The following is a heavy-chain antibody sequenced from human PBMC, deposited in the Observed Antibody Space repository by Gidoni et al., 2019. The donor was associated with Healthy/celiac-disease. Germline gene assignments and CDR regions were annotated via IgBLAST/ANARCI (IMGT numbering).Heavy chain of an antibody. Sequence: QVQLVESGGGVVQPGRSLRLSCAASGFTFSSYGMHWVRQAPGKGLGWVAVISYDGSNKYYADSVKGRFTISRDNSKNTLYLQMNSLRAEDTAVYYCAKAHSSSVVVYYGMDVWGQGTTVTVSS. D-gene: IGHD6-6*01. J-gene: IGHJ6*02. CDR1: GFTFSSYG. CDR3: AKAHSSSVVVYYGMDV. V-gene: IGHV3-30*18. CDR2: ISYDGSNK.